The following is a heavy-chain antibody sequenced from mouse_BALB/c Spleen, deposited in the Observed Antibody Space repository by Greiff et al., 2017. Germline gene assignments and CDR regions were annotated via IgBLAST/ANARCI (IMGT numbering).Heavy chain of an antibody. CDR2: ISYDGSN. V-gene: IGHV3-6*02. CDR1: GYSITSGYY. J-gene: IGHJ4*01. Sequence: ESGPGLVKPSQSLSLTCSVTGYSITSGYYWNWIRQFPGNKLEWMGYISYDGSNNYNPSLKNRISITRDTSKNQFFLKLNSVTTEDTATYYCARGMMPGDAMDYWGQGTSVTVSS. D-gene: IGHD2-3*01. CDR3: ARGMMPGDAMDY.